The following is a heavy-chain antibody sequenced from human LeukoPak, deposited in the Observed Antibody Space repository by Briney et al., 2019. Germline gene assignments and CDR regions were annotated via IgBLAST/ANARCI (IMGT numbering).Heavy chain of an antibody. V-gene: IGHV7-4-1*02. CDR3: AREGIAVAGPASPY. CDR1: GYTFTSYA. J-gene: IGHJ4*02. Sequence: AASVKVSCMASGYTFTSYAMNWVRQAPGQGLEWMGWINTNTGNPTYAQGFTGRFVFSLDTSVSTAYLQISSLKAEDTAVYYCAREGIAVAGPASPYWGQGTLVTVSS. CDR2: INTNTGNP. D-gene: IGHD6-19*01.